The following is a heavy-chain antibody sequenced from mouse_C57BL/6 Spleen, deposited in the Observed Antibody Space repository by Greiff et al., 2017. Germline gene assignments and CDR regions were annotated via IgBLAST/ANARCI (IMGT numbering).Heavy chain of an antibody. CDR1: GYAFSSSW. CDR2: IYPGDGAT. J-gene: IGHJ4*01. Sequence: QVQLQQSGPELVKPGASVKISCTASGYAFSSSWMNWVKQRPGKGLEWIGRIYPGDGATNYNGKFKGKATLTADKSSSTAYMQLSSLTSEDSAVYFCASYGPMDYWGQGTSVTVSS. CDR3: ASYGPMDY. D-gene: IGHD1-2*01. V-gene: IGHV1-82*01.